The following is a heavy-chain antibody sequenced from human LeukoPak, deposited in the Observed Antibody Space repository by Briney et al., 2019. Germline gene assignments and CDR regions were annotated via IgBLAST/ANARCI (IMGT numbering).Heavy chain of an antibody. CDR3: ARGGGYSGYYFDY. J-gene: IGHJ4*02. Sequence: SETLSLTCAVYGGSFCGYYWSWIRQPPGKGLEWIGEINHSGSTNCNPSLKSRVTISVDTSKNQFSLKLSSVTAADTAVYYCARGGGYSGYYFDYWGQGTLVTVSS. D-gene: IGHD5-12*01. CDR1: GGSFCGYY. V-gene: IGHV4-34*01. CDR2: INHSGST.